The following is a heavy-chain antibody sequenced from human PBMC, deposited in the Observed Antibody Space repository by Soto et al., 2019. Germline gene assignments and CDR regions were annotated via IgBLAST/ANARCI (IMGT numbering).Heavy chain of an antibody. V-gene: IGHV1-18*01. Sequence: QVQLVQSGDEVKKPGASVKVSCKASGYIFVNYGIAWVRQAPGQGLEWMGWISPYTGNTHSATQVQGRLTMTTDISTSTAYMDLESLTSVDTAVYYFVFVYNYITPTPQDVLVQGSTVTVSS. J-gene: IGHJ6*02. CDR2: ISPYTGNT. CDR1: GYIFVNYG. CDR3: VFVYNYITPTPQDV. D-gene: IGHD3-16*01.